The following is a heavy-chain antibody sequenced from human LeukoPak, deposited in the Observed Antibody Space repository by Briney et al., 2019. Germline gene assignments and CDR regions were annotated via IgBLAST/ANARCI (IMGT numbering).Heavy chain of an antibody. J-gene: IGHJ4*02. CDR1: GFTFSSYG. CDR3: AKNPLVSGTIYFDS. D-gene: IGHD6-19*01. V-gene: IGHV3-30*02. Sequence: LSGGSLRLSCAASGFTFSSYGMHWVRQASGKGLEWVAFIRYDGSNKYYADSVKGRFTISRDNSKSTLYLEMNSLRAEDTAIYYCAKNPLVSGTIYFDSWGQGTLLTVSS. CDR2: IRYDGSNK.